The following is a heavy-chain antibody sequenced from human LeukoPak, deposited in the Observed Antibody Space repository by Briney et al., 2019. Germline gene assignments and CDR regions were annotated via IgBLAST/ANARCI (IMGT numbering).Heavy chain of an antibody. J-gene: IGHJ3*02. CDR2: FDPEDGET. CDR1: GYTFTGYY. Sequence: ASVKVSCKASGYTFTGYYMHWVRQAPGKGLEWMGGFDPEDGETIYAQKFQGRVTMTRNTSISTAYMELSSLRSEDTAVYYCARGQRIAAAGDAFDIWGQGTMVTVSS. D-gene: IGHD6-13*01. V-gene: IGHV1-24*01. CDR3: ARGQRIAAAGDAFDI.